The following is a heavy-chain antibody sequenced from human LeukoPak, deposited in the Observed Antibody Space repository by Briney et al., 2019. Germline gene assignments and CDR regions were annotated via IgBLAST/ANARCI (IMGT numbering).Heavy chain of an antibody. CDR2: ISAYNGNT. CDR1: GYTFTSYG. V-gene: IGHV1-18*01. CDR3: AREMTTVTRRGFDY. J-gene: IGHJ4*02. Sequence: ASVKVSCKASGYTFTSYGIIWVRQAPGQGLEWMGWISAYNGNTNYAQKLQGRVTMTTDTSTSTAYMELRSLRSDDTAVYYCAREMTTVTRRGFDYWGQGTLVTVSS. D-gene: IGHD4-17*01.